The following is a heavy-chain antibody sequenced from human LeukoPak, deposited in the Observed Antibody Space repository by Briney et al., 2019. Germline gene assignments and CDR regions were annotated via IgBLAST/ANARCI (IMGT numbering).Heavy chain of an antibody. CDR3: ATVRRSGARDAEYFPH. V-gene: IGHV3-23*01. CDR2: ISGGGGST. Sequence: QPAGSLRLSCAASGFTFSSYHMRWVPQAPGKGLVWVTTISGGGGSTSYADSGKGRFTISRDISTNSLYLQMNSWGGEDTAVYYCATVRRSGARDAEYFPHWRQGSLVTVSS. J-gene: IGHJ1*01. CDR1: GFTFSSYH. D-gene: IGHD1-26*01.